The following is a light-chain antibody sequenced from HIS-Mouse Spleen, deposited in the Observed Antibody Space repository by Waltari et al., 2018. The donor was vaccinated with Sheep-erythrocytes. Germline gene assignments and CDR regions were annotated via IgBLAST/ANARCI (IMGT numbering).Light chain of an antibody. Sequence: QSALTQPRSVSGSPGPSVTISCTGTSRDVGGYNYVSWYQQHPGKATQLMIYDVSKRPSMVPDRFSGTKSGNAASLTISGLQADDEADYYCCSYAGSYNHVFATGTKVTVL. CDR2: DVS. CDR3: CSYAGSYNHV. CDR1: SRDVGGYNY. V-gene: IGLV2-11*01. J-gene: IGLJ1*01.